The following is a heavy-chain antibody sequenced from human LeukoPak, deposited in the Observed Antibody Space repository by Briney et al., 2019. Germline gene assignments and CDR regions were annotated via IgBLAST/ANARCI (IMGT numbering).Heavy chain of an antibody. CDR3: ARGHYDLDYMDV. V-gene: IGHV3-30-3*01. CDR1: GFTFSSYA. Sequence: PGGSLRLSCAASGFTFSSYAMHWVRQAPGKGLEWVAVISYGGSNKYYADSVKGRFTISRDNSKNTLYLQMNSLRAEDTAVYYCARGHYDLDYMDVWGKGTTVTVSS. CDR2: ISYGGSNK. D-gene: IGHD3-3*01. J-gene: IGHJ6*03.